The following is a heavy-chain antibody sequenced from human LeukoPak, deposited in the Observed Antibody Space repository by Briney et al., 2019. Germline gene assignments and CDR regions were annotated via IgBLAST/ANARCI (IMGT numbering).Heavy chain of an antibody. CDR3: ARHMNSGTYPMDV. V-gene: IGHV4-59*08. Sequence: SETLSLTCTVSGGSITSYYWSWIRQPPGKGLEFIGYIFYSGSTDYNLSLKSQVTISVDTSKNQFSLKLSSVTAADTAVYYCARHMNSGTYPMDVWGQGTTVTVSS. J-gene: IGHJ6*02. CDR1: GGSITSYY. CDR2: IFYSGST. D-gene: IGHD1-26*01.